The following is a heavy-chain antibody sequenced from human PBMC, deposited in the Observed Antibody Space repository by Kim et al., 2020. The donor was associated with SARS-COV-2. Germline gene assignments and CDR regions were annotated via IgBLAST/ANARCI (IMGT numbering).Heavy chain of an antibody. Sequence: GGSLRLSCEVSGFSFSTNWMSWVRQAPGKGLEWVAKIKEDGTEKYYVNSVEGRFTISRDNAKNSLYLQMNSLSAEDTAVYYCVRDRKYCLDYWSQGTLVTVSS. CDR3: VRDRKYCLDY. CDR1: GFSFSTNW. J-gene: IGHJ4*02. V-gene: IGHV3-7*01. D-gene: IGHD2-8*02. CDR2: IKEDGTEK.